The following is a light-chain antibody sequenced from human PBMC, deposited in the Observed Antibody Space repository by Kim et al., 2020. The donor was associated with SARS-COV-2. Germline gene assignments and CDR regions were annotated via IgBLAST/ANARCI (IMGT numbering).Light chain of an antibody. CDR3: QQSYGTPYT. CDR2: AAS. CDR1: QSISDF. J-gene: IGKJ2*01. V-gene: IGKV1-39*01. Sequence: SASVGDRVTITCRASQSISDFLNWYQQKPGKAPKLLIYAASTLQSGVPSRFSGSGSGTDFTLTISSLQPEDFSTYYCQQSYGTPYTFGQGTKLEI.